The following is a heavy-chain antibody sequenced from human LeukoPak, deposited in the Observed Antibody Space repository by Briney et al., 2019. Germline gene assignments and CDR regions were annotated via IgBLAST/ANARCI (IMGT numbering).Heavy chain of an antibody. CDR1: GGSFSGYY. D-gene: IGHD4-23*01. J-gene: IGHJ5*02. V-gene: IGHV4-34*01. CDR3: ARGGYGGFLDP. CDR2: INHSGST. Sequence: PSETLSLTCAVYGGSFSGYYWSWIRQPPGKGLEWIGEINHSGSTNYNPSLKSRVTISVDTSKNQFSLKLSSVTAADTAVYYCARGGYGGFLDPWGQGTLVTVSS.